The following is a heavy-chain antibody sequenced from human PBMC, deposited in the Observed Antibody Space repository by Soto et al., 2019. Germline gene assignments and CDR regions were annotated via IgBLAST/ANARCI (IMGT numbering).Heavy chain of an antibody. CDR1: GYTFTSYY. J-gene: IGHJ4*02. D-gene: IGHD3-3*01. CDR2: INPSGGST. V-gene: IGHV1-46*01. Sequence: ASVKVSCKASGYTFTSYYMHWVRQAPGQGLEWMGIINPSGGSTSYAQKFQGRVTMTRDTSTSTVYMELSSLRSEDTAVYYCVRDVYTKYDFWCGYPGSPFDYWGQGTLVTVSS. CDR3: VRDVYTKYDFWCGYPGSPFDY.